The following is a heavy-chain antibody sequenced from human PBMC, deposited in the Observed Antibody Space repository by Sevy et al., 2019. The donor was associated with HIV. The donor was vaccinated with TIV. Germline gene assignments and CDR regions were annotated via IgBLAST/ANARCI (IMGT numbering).Heavy chain of an antibody. D-gene: IGHD3-9*01. V-gene: IGHV3-30*02. CDR1: GFTFSSYG. CDR3: GKSRPEYYDIWTGYSMRAERGFDY. CDR2: IRYDGSNK. J-gene: IGHJ4*02. Sequence: GGSLRLSCAASGFTFSSYGMHWVRQAPGKGLEWVAFIRYDGSNKYYADSVKGRFTISRDNSKNTLYLQMNSLRAEDTAVYYCGKSRPEYYDIWTGYSMRAERGFDYWGQGTLVTVSS.